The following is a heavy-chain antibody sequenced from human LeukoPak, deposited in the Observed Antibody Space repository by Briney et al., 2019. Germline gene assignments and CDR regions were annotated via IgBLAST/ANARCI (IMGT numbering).Heavy chain of an antibody. Sequence: GGSLRLSCAASGFTFSNYWMHWVRQAPGKGLVWVSRVHGDGGLTHYAASVKGRFTISRGNAKNMLYLQMHSLRAEDTALYFCVRDGDDYNFDYWGQGSLVTVSS. V-gene: IGHV3-74*01. D-gene: IGHD5-24*01. CDR2: VHGDGGLT. J-gene: IGHJ4*02. CDR1: GFTFSNYW. CDR3: VRDGDDYNFDY.